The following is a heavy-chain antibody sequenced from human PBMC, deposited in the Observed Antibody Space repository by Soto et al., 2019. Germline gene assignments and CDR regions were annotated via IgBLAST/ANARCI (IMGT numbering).Heavy chain of an antibody. V-gene: IGHV4-59*01. CDR3: ASVDTAMVFSG. Sequence: PSETLSLTCTVSGGSISSYYWSWIRQPPGKGLEWIGYIYYSGSTNYNPSLKSRVTISVDTSKNQFSLKLSSVTAADTAVYYCASVDTAMVFSGWGQGTLVTVSS. CDR1: GGSISSYY. D-gene: IGHD5-18*01. J-gene: IGHJ4*02. CDR2: IYYSGST.